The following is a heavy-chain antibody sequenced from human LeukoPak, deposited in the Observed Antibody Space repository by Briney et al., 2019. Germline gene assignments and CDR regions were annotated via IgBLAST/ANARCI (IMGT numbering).Heavy chain of an antibody. CDR3: AAVRNYYYYMDV. D-gene: IGHD1-14*01. V-gene: IGHV1-69*06. Sequence: ASVKVSCKASGGTFSTFGISWVRQAPGQGLEWMGGIIPMSGTVNNAQKFQGRVTITADKSTGTAYMELSSLRSDDTAVYYCAAVRNYYYYMDVWGKGTTVTISS. CDR1: GGTFSTFG. CDR2: IIPMSGTV. J-gene: IGHJ6*03.